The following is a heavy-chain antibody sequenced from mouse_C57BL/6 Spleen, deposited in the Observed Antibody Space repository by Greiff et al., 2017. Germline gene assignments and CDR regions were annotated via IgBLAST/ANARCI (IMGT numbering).Heavy chain of an antibody. D-gene: IGHD2-12*01. CDR2: IYPGSGST. CDR3: ARSDDYSNDGNFDY. V-gene: IGHV1-55*01. Sequence: QVQLQQPGAELVKPGASVKMSCKASGYTFTSYWINWVKQRPGQGLEWIGDIYPGSGSTNYNEKFKSKATLTVDTSSSTAYMQLSSLTSEDSAVYDCARSDDYSNDGNFDYWGQGTTLTVSS. J-gene: IGHJ2*01. CDR1: GYTFTSYW.